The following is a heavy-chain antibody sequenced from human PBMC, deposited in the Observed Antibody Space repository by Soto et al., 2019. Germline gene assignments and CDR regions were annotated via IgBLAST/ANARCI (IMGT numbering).Heavy chain of an antibody. CDR1: GCTFGDSY. D-gene: IGHD2-15*01. CDR3: VRGGGGGLFDP. J-gene: IGHJ5*02. V-gene: IGHV3-11*06. CDR2: ISPGSRYP. Sequence: GGSLRLACAVSGCTFGDSYRSWIRQAPGKGLEWLSYISPGSRYPAYADSVKGRFTISRDNAKRSLYLQMMSLTAEDTAIYYCVRGGGGGLFDPWGQGTMVTVSS.